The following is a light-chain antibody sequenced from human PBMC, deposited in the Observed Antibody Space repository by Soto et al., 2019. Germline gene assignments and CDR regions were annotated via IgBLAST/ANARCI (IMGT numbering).Light chain of an antibody. CDR1: QSVSSRF. J-gene: IGKJ2*03. CDR2: GAS. V-gene: IGKV3-20*01. CDR3: HQYGSSPYS. Sequence: EIVLTQSPGTLSLSPGERATLSCRASQSVSSRFLAWYQQKPGQAPRLLMYGASNRATGIPDRFSGTGSGTVFTLTISRLEPEDYAVDFCHQYGSSPYSFGVGTELEIK.